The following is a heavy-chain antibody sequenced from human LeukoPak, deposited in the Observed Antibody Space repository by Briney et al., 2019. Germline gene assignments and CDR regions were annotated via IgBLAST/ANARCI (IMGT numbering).Heavy chain of an antibody. CDR1: GFTFSSYA. CDR3: AKDGGGAYDFWSGYYFDY. V-gene: IGHV3-23*01. Sequence: GGSLRLSCAASGFTFSSYAMSWVRQAPGKGLEWVSAISGSGGSTYYADSVKGRFTISRDNSKNTLYLQMNSLRTEDTAVYYCAKDGGGAYDFWSGYYFDYWGQGTLVTVSS. CDR2: ISGSGGST. J-gene: IGHJ4*02. D-gene: IGHD3-3*01.